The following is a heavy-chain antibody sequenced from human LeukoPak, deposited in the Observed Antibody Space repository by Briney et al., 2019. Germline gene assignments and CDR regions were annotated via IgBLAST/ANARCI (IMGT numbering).Heavy chain of an antibody. CDR3: ARTLYDYGGNQARELSDY. V-gene: IGHV1-18*01. Sequence: GAPVKVSCKASGYTFTSYGISWVRQAPGQGLEWMGWISAYNGNTNYAQKLQGRVTMTTDTSTSTAYMELRSLRSDDTAVYYCARTLYDYGGNQARELSDYWGQGTLVTVSS. D-gene: IGHD4-23*01. J-gene: IGHJ4*02. CDR1: GYTFTSYG. CDR2: ISAYNGNT.